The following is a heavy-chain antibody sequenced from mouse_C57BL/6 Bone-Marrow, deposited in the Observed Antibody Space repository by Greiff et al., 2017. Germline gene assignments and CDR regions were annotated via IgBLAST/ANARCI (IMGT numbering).Heavy chain of an antibody. D-gene: IGHD2-5*01. CDR2: IWWDDDK. Sequence: VKLMESGPGILQPSQTLSLTCSFSGFSLSTFGMGVGWIRQPSGKGLEWLAHIWWDDDKYYNPALKRRLTISKDTSKNQVFLKIANVDTADTATYYCARIASYYSNYEDAMDYWGQGTSVTVSS. CDR1: GFSLSTFGMG. J-gene: IGHJ4*01. V-gene: IGHV8-8*01. CDR3: ARIASYYSNYEDAMDY.